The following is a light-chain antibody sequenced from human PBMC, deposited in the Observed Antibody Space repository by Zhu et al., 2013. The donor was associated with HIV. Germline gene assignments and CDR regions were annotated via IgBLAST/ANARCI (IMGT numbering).Light chain of an antibody. J-gene: IGLJ2*01. CDR1: SSDVGGYNY. V-gene: IGLV2-14*01. CDR3: SSYTSSSLVV. Sequence: QSALTQPASVSGSPGQSITISCTGTSSDVGGYNYVSWYQQHPGKAPKLMINGVSSRPSGVSNRFSGSKSGNTASLTISGLQAEDEADYYCSSYTSSSLVVFGGGTKLTVL. CDR2: GVS.